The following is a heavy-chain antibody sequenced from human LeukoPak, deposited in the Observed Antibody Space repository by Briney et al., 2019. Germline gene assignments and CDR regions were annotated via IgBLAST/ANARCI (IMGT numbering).Heavy chain of an antibody. CDR1: GGSFSGYY. D-gene: IGHD6-6*01. CDR2: INHSGST. CDR3: ARADGSIAARPFDY. V-gene: IGHV4-34*01. J-gene: IGHJ4*02. Sequence: SETLSLTCAVYGGSFSGYYWNWIRQPPGKGLEWIGEINHSGSTNYNPSLKSRVTISIDTSKNQFSLKLSSVTAADTAVYYCARADGSIAARPFDYWGQGTLVTVSS.